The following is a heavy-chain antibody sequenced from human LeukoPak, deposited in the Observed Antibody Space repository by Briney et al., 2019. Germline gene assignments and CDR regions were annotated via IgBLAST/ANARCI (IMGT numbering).Heavy chain of an antibody. CDR1: GGTFSSYA. CDR3: ARAGGWAREDYKADAFDI. J-gene: IGHJ3*02. CDR2: IIPIFGTA. V-gene: IGHV1-69*13. D-gene: IGHD6-19*01. Sequence: SVKVSCKASGGTFSSYAISWVRQAPGQGLEWMGGIIPIFGTANYAQKFQGRVTITADESTSTAYMELSSLRSEDTAVYFCARAGGWAREDYKADAFDIWGQGTMVTVSS.